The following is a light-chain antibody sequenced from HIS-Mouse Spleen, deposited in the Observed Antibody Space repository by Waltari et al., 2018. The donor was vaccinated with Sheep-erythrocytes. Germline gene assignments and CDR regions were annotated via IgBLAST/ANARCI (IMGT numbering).Light chain of an antibody. CDR3: CSYAGSSTPWV. Sequence: QSALTQPASVSGSPGQSITISCTGTSSDVGSSNLVSWYQQHPGKAPKLMIYVGSKRPSGVSNRFSGSKSGNTASLTISGLQAEDEADYYCCSYAGSSTPWVFGGGTKLTVL. V-gene: IGLV2-23*01. CDR1: SSDVGSSNL. J-gene: IGLJ3*02. CDR2: VGS.